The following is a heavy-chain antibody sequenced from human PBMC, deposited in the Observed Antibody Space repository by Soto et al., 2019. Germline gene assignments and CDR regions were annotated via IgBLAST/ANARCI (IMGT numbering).Heavy chain of an antibody. Sequence: GGSLRLFFAASGFAFSSYAMPWVRQAPGKGLEWVAVISYDGSNKYYADSVKGRFTISRDNSKNTLYLQMNSLRAEDTAAYYCAREAHHHGDYADWGQGTLVTVSS. J-gene: IGHJ4*02. CDR1: GFAFSSYA. D-gene: IGHD4-17*01. CDR3: AREAHHHGDYAD. CDR2: ISYDGSNK. V-gene: IGHV3-30-3*01.